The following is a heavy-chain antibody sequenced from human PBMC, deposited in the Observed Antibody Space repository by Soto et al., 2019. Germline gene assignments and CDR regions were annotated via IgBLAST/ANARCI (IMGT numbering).Heavy chain of an antibody. CDR2: ISGGGDRT. Sequence: EVQLLESGGGLVQPGGSLRLSCVGSGFTFINYAMNWVRQTPGKGLEWVSTISGGGDRTFDADTVKGRFTISRGNSKNTVNLQMISLRADDTAVYYCARKVLGSTSRPDWWYFDLWGRGTLVTVSS. CDR1: GFTFINYA. J-gene: IGHJ2*01. V-gene: IGHV3-23*01. D-gene: IGHD2-2*01. CDR3: ARKVLGSTSRPDWWYFDL.